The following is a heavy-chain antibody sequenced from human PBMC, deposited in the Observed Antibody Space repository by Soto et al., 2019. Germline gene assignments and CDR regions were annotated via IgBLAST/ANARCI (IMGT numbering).Heavy chain of an antibody. CDR1: GYTFTSYG. CDR2: ISAYNGNT. CDR3: ARSKRTQGGTMISWFDP. D-gene: IGHD3-22*01. J-gene: IGHJ5*02. V-gene: IGHV1-18*04. Sequence: QVQLMQSGAEVKKPGASVKVSCKASGYTFTSYGISWVRQAPGQGLEWMGWISAYNGNTNYAQKLQGRVTMTTDTSTSTAYMELRSLRSDDTAVYYCARSKRTQGGTMISWFDPWGQGTLVTVSS.